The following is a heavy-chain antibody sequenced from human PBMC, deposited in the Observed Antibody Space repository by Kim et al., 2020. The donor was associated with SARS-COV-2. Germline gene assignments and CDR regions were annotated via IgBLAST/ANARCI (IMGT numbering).Heavy chain of an antibody. J-gene: IGHJ4*02. CDR1: GYTFTSYD. CDR3: ASNLGNWFGELLPFQFDY. CDR2: MNPNSGNT. D-gene: IGHD3-10*01. Sequence: ASVKVSCKASGYTFTSYDINWVRQATGQGLEWMGWMNPNSGNTGYAQKFQGRVTMTRNTSISTAYMELSSLRSEDTAVYYCASNLGNWFGELLPFQFDYWGQGTLVTVSS. V-gene: IGHV1-8*01.